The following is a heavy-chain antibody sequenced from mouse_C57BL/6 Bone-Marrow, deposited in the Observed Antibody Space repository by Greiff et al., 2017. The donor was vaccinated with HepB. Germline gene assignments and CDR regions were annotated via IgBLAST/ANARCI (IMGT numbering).Heavy chain of an antibody. CDR2: IYPRSGNT. V-gene: IGHV1-81*01. D-gene: IGHD1-1*02. CDR1: GYTFTSYG. Sequence: VMLVESGAELARPGASVKLSCKASGYTFTSYGISWVKQRTGQGLEWIGEIYPRSGNTYYNEKFKGKATLTADKSSSTAYMELRSLTSEDSAVYFCARYGPYYFDYWGQGTTLTVSS. CDR3: ARYGPYYFDY. J-gene: IGHJ2*01.